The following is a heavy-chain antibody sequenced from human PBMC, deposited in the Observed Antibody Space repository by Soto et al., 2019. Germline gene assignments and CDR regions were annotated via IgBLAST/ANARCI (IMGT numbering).Heavy chain of an antibody. CDR2: IKSKTDGGTR. CDR3: AKDSATVVTLDY. Sequence: EVQLVESGGGLVKPGESLRLSCAASGFTFSNAWMSWVRQAPGKGLEWVGRIKSKTDGGTRDYAAPVKGRFTISRDDSKNTLYLQMNSLRVEDTAVYYCAKDSATVVTLDYWGQGTLVTVSS. CDR1: GFTFSNAW. J-gene: IGHJ4*02. D-gene: IGHD4-17*01. V-gene: IGHV3-15*01.